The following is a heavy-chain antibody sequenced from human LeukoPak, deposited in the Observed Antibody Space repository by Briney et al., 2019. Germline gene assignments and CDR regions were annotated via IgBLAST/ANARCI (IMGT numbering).Heavy chain of an antibody. CDR3: ARRGGDGYNQLDY. V-gene: IGHV4-61*05. J-gene: IGHJ4*02. CDR2: IYYSGST. CDR1: GGSISSSSYY. Sequence: SETLSLTCTVSGGSISSSSYYWSWIRQPPGKGLEWIGYIYYSGSTNYNPSLKSRVTISVDTSKNQFSLKLSSVTAADTAVYYCARRGGDGYNQLDYWGQGTLVTVSS. D-gene: IGHD5-24*01.